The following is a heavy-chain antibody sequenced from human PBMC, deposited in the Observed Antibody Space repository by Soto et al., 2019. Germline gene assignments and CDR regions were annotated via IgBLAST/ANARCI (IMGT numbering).Heavy chain of an antibody. V-gene: IGHV3-23*01. CDR1: GFTFSSYA. Sequence: GGSLRLSCAASGFTFSSYAMSWVRQAPGKGLEWVSAISGSGGSTYYADSVKGRFTISRDNSKNTLYLQMNSLRAEDTAVYYCAPRRGQWLVQWLDPWGQGTLVTVSS. J-gene: IGHJ5*02. CDR3: APRRGQWLVQWLDP. CDR2: ISGSGGST. D-gene: IGHD6-19*01.